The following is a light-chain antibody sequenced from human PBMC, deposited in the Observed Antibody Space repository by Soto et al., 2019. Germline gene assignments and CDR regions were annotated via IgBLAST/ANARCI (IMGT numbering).Light chain of an antibody. J-gene: IGKJ2*01. Sequence: EIVMTQSPDTLSVSPGERATLSCRASQRISSNLAWYQQKPGQAPRLLIYGASTRATGVPARFSGSGSETDFTLTLRNRPSEDCAFYYWQHYHNWPPYTFGQGTKLESK. CDR3: QHYHNWPPYT. CDR2: GAS. CDR1: QRISSN. V-gene: IGKV3D-15*01.